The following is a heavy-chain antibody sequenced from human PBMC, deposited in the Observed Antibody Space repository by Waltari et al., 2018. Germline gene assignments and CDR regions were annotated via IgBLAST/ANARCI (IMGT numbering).Heavy chain of an antibody. D-gene: IGHD2-15*01. CDR1: GYTFTSYA. V-gene: IGHV1-3*01. Sequence: QVQLVQSGAEVKKPGASVKVSCKASGYTFTSYAMHWVRPAPGQRLEWMGWINAGNGNTKYSQKFQGRVTITRDTSASTAYMELSSLRSEDTAVYYCARGYCSGGSCFLAGRFWGQGTLVTVSS. CDR2: INAGNGNT. J-gene: IGHJ4*02. CDR3: ARGYCSGGSCFLAGRF.